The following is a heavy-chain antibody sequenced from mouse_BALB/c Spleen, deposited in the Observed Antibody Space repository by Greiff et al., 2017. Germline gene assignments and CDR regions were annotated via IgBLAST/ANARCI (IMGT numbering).Heavy chain of an antibody. CDR1: GYTFTSYT. Sequence: VQLQQSAAELARPGASVKMSCKASGYTFTSYTMHWVRQRPGQGLEWIGYINPSSGYTEYNQKFKDKTTLTADKSSSTAYMQLSSLTSEDSAVYYCARQGGYDGFAYWGQGTLVTVSA. V-gene: IGHV1-4*02. J-gene: IGHJ3*01. D-gene: IGHD2-2*01. CDR2: INPSSGYT. CDR3: ARQGGYDGFAY.